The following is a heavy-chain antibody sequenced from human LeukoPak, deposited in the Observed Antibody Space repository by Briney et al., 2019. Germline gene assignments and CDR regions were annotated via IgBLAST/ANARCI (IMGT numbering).Heavy chain of an antibody. J-gene: IGHJ4*02. CDR1: GYTFTSYD. CDR2: MDPNSGNT. CDR3: ARGLLDSYVDY. V-gene: IGHV1-8*03. Sequence: ASVKVSCKASGYTFTSYDINWVRQATGQGLEWMGWMDPNSGNTGYAQKFQGRVTITRNTSISTAYMELSSLRSEDTAVYYCARGLLDSYVDYWGQGTLVTVSS.